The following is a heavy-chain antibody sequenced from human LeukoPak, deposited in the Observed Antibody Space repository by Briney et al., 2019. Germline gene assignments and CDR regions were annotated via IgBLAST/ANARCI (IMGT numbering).Heavy chain of an antibody. D-gene: IGHD3-3*01. CDR1: GFTFSSYY. CDR2: IKTDGSST. CDR3: CTYDFWSGDDAFDI. V-gene: IGHV3-74*01. Sequence: PGGSLRLSCAASGFTFSSYYMQWVRQAPGKGLVWVSGIKTDGSSTRYADSVKGRFTISRDNAKNSLYLQMNSLRAEDTAVYYCCTYDFWSGDDAFDIWGQGTMVTVSS. J-gene: IGHJ3*02.